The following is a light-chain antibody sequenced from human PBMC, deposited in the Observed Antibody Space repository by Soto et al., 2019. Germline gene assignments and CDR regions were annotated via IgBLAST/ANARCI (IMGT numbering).Light chain of an antibody. V-gene: IGKV3-20*01. CDR2: GAS. Sequence: ALTQSPGTLSSSPGERATLSCRASQSVSSNYLAWYQQKPGQAPRLLIYGASSRATGIPDRFSGSGSGTDFTLTISRLEPEDFAVYYCQQYGDLPWTFGQGTKVEI. J-gene: IGKJ1*01. CDR3: QQYGDLPWT. CDR1: QSVSSNY.